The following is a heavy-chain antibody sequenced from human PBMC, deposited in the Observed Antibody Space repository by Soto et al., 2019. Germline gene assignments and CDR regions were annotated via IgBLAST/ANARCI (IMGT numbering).Heavy chain of an antibody. V-gene: IGHV3-21*01. Sequence: GGSLRLSCAASGFTFSSYSMNWVRQAPGKGLEWVSSISSSSSYKYYADSVKGRFTISRDNAKNSLYLQMNSLRAEDTAVYYCARDLGFFGHSRGDWGQGTLVTVSS. CDR2: ISSSSSYK. CDR1: GFTFSSYS. J-gene: IGHJ4*02. D-gene: IGHD6-13*01. CDR3: ARDLGFFGHSRGD.